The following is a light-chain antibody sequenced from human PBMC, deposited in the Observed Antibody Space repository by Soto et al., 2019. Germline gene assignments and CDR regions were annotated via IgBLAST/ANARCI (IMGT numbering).Light chain of an antibody. CDR2: QVT. CDR3: TSYTTSSTRV. CDR1: ASDIGNYNW. V-gene: IGLV2-14*01. J-gene: IGLJ1*01. Sequence: QSALTQPASVSGSPGQSITISCTGTASDIGNYNWVSWYQQHPGKAPKVLIYQVTSRPSGVSNRFSGSKSGNTASLIISGLQAEDEADYYCTSYTTSSTRVFGTGTKVTVL.